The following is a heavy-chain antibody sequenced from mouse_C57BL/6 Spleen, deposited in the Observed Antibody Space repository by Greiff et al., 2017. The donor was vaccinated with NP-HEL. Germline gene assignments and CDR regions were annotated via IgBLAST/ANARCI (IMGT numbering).Heavy chain of an antibody. Sequence: QVQLQQPGTELVKPGASVKLSCKASGYTFTSYWMHWVKQRPGQGLEWIGNINPSNGGTNYNEKFKSKATLTVDKSSSTAYMQLSSLTSEDSAVYYCARWGDGSSSYYYAMDYWGQGTSVTVSS. D-gene: IGHD1-1*01. CDR2: INPSNGGT. J-gene: IGHJ4*01. V-gene: IGHV1-53*01. CDR3: ARWGDGSSSYYYAMDY. CDR1: GYTFTSYW.